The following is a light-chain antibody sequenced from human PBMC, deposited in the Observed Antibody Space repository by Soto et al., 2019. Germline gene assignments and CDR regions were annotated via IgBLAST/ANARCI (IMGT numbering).Light chain of an antibody. CDR1: QSFSGSY. CDR3: HHYGSAPWT. Sequence: EIVLTQSPGTLSLSPGERATLSCRASQSFSGSYLAWYQQKPGQAPRLLIYATSRRATGIPGKFSGSASETAFTLTISSLEPEDFAVYYCHHYGSAPWTFGQGTKVEIK. CDR2: ATS. J-gene: IGKJ1*01. V-gene: IGKV3-20*01.